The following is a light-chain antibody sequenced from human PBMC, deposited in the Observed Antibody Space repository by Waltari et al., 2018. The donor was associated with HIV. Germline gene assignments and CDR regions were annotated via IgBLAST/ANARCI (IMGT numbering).Light chain of an antibody. J-gene: IGKJ3*01. V-gene: IGKV1-9*01. CDR1: QGIRSY. CDR2: GAS. CDR3: QQQASYPLT. Sequence: DVLLTQSPRFLSASVGDRVAITCRASQGIRSYLAWYQQSPGRAPRLLIYGASTFETGVPSRFSGSGSGTLFTLTSNSLQPEDFGTYYCQQQASYPLTFGPGTRVDV.